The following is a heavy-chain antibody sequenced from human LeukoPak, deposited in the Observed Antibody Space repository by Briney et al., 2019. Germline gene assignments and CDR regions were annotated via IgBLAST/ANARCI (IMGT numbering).Heavy chain of an antibody. CDR1: GGSISSSSYY. CDR2: IYYSGST. Sequence: SETLSLTCTVSGGSISSSSYYWGWIRQPPGKGLEWIGNIYYSGSTYYNPSLKSRVTISVDTSKNQFSLKLSSVTAADTAVYYCARSSRYRQQLVLTYGAFDIWGQGTMVTVSS. CDR3: ARSSRYRQQLVLTYGAFDI. J-gene: IGHJ3*02. V-gene: IGHV4-39*07. D-gene: IGHD6-13*01.